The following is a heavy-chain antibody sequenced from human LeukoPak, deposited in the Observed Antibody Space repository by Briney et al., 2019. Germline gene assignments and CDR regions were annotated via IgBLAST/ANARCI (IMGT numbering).Heavy chain of an antibody. CDR3: ARELYYDILTGLGNAFDI. V-gene: IGHV4-61*02. J-gene: IGHJ3*02. D-gene: IGHD3-9*01. CDR1: GGSISSGSYY. Sequence: KPSETLSLTCTVSGGSISSGSYYWSWIRQPAGKGLEWIARMYTSGSTNYNPSLKSRVTISVDTSKNQFSLKLSSVTAADTAVYYCARELYYDILTGLGNAFDIWGQGTMVTVSS. CDR2: MYTSGST.